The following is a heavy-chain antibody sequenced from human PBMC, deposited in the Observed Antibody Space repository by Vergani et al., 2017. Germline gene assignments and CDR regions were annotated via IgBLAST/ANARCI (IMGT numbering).Heavy chain of an antibody. CDR2: IYSGGST. CDR1: GFTVSSNY. V-gene: IGHV3-66*02. D-gene: IGHD2-15*01. Sequence: EVQLVESGGGLVQPGGSLRLSCAASGFTVSSNYMSWVRQAPGKGLEWVSVIYSGGSTYYADSVKGRFTISRDNSKNTLYLQMNSLRAEDTAVYYCARVGYCSGGSCDYYYDYGMDVWGQXP. CDR3: ARVGYCSGGSCDYYYDYGMDV. J-gene: IGHJ6*02.